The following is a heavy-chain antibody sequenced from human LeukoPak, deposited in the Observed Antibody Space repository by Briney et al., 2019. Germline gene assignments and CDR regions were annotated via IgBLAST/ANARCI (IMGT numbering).Heavy chain of an antibody. CDR2: IYYSGST. CDR1: GGSISSGDYY. Sequence: SETLSLTCTVSGGSISSGDYYWSWIRQPPGKGLEWIGYIYYSGSTYYNPSLKSRVTISVDTSKNQFSLKLSSVTAADTAVYYCARESGYSSSWYENYYYYGMDVWGQGTTVTVSS. CDR3: ARESGYSSSWYENYYYYGMDV. D-gene: IGHD6-13*01. J-gene: IGHJ6*02. V-gene: IGHV4-30-4*01.